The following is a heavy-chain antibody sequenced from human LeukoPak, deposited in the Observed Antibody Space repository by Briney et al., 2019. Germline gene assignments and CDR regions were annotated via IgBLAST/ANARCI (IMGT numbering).Heavy chain of an antibody. Sequence: GGSLRLSCAASGFTFSSYAMSWVRQAPGKGLEWVSAISGSGGSTYYADSVRGRFTISRDNSKNTLYLQMNSLRAEDTAVYYCAKVNFGYSYGYRGQGTLVTVSS. CDR1: GFTFSSYA. D-gene: IGHD5-18*01. V-gene: IGHV3-23*01. CDR2: ISGSGGST. CDR3: AKVNFGYSYGY. J-gene: IGHJ4*02.